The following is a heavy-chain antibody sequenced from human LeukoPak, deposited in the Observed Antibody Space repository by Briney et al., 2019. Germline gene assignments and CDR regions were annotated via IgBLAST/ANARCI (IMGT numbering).Heavy chain of an antibody. CDR2: ISGSGGST. CDR3: AKDSYSSSWFSPVYNWFDP. CDR1: GFTFSSYA. V-gene: IGHV3-23*01. D-gene: IGHD6-13*01. Sequence: GGSLRLSCAASGFTFSSYAMSWVREAPGKALEWVSAISGSGGSTYYADSVKGRFTISRDYSKNTLYLQMNSLRSKDTAVYYCAKDSYSSSWFSPVYNWFDPWGQGTLVTVSS. J-gene: IGHJ5*02.